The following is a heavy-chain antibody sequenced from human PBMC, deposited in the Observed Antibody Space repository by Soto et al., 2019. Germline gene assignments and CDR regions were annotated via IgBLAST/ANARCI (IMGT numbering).Heavy chain of an antibody. V-gene: IGHV4-39*01. CDR3: ARHSHYRGYSYGQGYYYGMDV. J-gene: IGHJ6*02. CDR2: IYYSGST. CDR1: GGSISSSSYY. D-gene: IGHD5-18*01. Sequence: PSETLSLTCTVSGGSISSSSYYWGWIRQPPGKGLEWIGSIYYSGSTYYNPSLKSRVTISVDTSKNQFSLKLSSVTAADTAVYYCARHSHYRGYSYGQGYYYGMDVWGQGTTVTVSS.